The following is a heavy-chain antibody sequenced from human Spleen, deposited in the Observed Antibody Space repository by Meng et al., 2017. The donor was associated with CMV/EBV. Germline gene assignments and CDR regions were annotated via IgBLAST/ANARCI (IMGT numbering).Heavy chain of an antibody. J-gene: IGHJ6*02. CDR2: ISGSGGST. CDR1: GFTFSSYA. CDR3: ARDRTIFGVVIKRNGMDV. D-gene: IGHD3-3*01. V-gene: IGHV3-23*01. Sequence: GESLKISCAASGFTFSSYAMSWVRQAPGKGLEWVSAISGSGGSTYYADSVKGRFTISRDNSKNTLYLQMNTLRAEDTAVFYCARDRTIFGVVIKRNGMDVWGQGATVTVSS.